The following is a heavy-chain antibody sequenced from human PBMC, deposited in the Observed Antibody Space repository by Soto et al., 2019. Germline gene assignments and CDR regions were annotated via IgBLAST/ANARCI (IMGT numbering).Heavy chain of an antibody. CDR3: SRGATGSRPAN. D-gene: IGHD1-26*01. CDR1: GDSISSDY. Sequence: QVHLQESGPRLVKPSETLSLSCTVFGDSISSDYWTWIRQPPGKGLEWIGFIYYSGDTKYNPSLKSRVTISVETSKNQISLELNSVTAADTAVYYCSRGATGSRPANWGQGFLVTVST. CDR2: IYYSGDT. J-gene: IGHJ4*02. V-gene: IGHV4-59*01.